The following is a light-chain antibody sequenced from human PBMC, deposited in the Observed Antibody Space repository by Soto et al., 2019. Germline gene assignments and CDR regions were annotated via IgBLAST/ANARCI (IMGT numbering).Light chain of an antibody. CDR1: QSISTY. J-gene: IGKJ4*01. CDR2: AAS. CDR3: QHGYSTPPT. Sequence: IRLIQTPYSLSACLPRTVASTCRASQSISTYLHWYQQKPGKAPNLLSYAASTLQSGVPSRFSGSGSGTDFTLTISSLQPKDFATYCFQHGYSTPPTFVGGTRLDIK. V-gene: IGKV1-39*01.